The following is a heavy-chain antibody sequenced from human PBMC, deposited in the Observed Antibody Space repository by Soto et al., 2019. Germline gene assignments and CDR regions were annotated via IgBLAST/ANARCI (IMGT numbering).Heavy chain of an antibody. D-gene: IGHD2-21*02. CDR1: GYTFTSYG. Sequence: ASVKVSCKASGYTFTSYGISWVRQAPGQGLEWMGWISAYNGNTNYAQKLQGRVTMTTDTSTSIAYMELRSLRSDDTAVYYCARDAPPTYCGGDCPFDYWGQGTLVTVSS. CDR2: ISAYNGNT. J-gene: IGHJ4*02. V-gene: IGHV1-18*01. CDR3: ARDAPPTYCGGDCPFDY.